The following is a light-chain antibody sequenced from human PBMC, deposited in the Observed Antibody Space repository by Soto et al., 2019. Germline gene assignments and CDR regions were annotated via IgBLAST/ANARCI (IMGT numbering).Light chain of an antibody. CDR2: GAS. Sequence: EIVLTQSPGSLSLSPGERATLSCRASLSIDSSFFAWYQQKPGQPPRLLIYGASNRATGIPDRFSGRGSGTDFTLTITGLEPEDFAVYYCQQYVSSVTFGQGTKVEIK. J-gene: IGKJ1*01. CDR3: QQYVSSVT. CDR1: LSIDSSF. V-gene: IGKV3-20*01.